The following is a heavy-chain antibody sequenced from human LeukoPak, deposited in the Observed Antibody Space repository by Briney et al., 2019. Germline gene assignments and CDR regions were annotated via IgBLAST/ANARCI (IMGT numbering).Heavy chain of an antibody. D-gene: IGHD4/OR15-4a*01. J-gene: IGHJ4*02. CDR2: IYYSGNS. CDR1: GGSISGYY. V-gene: IGHV4-59*08. Sequence: SETLSLTCTVSGGSISGYYWSWIRQPPGKGLEWIGYIYYSGNSNYSPSLKSRVTISMDTSKNQFSLKLSSVTAADTAVYYCARYSYGGSYFDYWGQGTLVTVSS. CDR3: ARYSYGGSYFDY.